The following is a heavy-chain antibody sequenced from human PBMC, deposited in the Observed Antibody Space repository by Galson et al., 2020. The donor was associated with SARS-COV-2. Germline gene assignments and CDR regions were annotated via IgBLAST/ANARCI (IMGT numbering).Heavy chain of an antibody. Sequence: SVKVSCKASGGTFSSHAISWVRQAPGQGLEWMGGIIPIFGTANYAQKFQGRVTITADKSTSTAYMELSSLRSEDTAVYYCARVLTTGDSYYYYYMDVWGKGTTVTVSS. V-gene: IGHV1-69*06. CDR3: ARVLTTGDSYYYYYMDV. J-gene: IGHJ6*03. CDR2: IIPIFGTA. CDR1: GGTFSSHA. D-gene: IGHD4-4*01.